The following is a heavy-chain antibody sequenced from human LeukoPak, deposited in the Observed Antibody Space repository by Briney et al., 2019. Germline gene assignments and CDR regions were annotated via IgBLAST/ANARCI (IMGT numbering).Heavy chain of an antibody. J-gene: IGHJ4*02. V-gene: IGHV4-61*02. Sequence: PSETLSLTCTVSGGSISSGSYYWSWIRQPAGKGLEWIGRIYTSGSTNYNPSLKSRVTISVDTSKNQFSLKLSSVTAADTAVYYCARGLRVGATGVDYWGQGTLVTVSS. D-gene: IGHD1-26*01. CDR2: IYTSGST. CDR1: GGSISSGSYY. CDR3: ARGLRVGATGVDY.